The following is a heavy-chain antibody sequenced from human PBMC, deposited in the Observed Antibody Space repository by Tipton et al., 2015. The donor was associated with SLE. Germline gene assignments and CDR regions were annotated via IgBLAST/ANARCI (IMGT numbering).Heavy chain of an antibody. CDR1: GGSISSHY. Sequence: GLVKPSETLSLTCTVSGGSISSHYWSWIRQPPGKGLEWIGYIYYSGSTNYNPSLKSRVTISVDTSKNQFSLKLSSVTAADTAVYYCARVDIVATMGIYYYYMDVWGKGTTVTVSS. CDR3: ARVDIVATMGIYYYYMDV. D-gene: IGHD5-12*01. J-gene: IGHJ6*03. CDR2: IYYSGST. V-gene: IGHV4-59*11.